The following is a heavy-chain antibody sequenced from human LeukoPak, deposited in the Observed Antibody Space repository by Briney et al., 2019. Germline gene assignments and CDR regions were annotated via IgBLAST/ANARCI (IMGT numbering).Heavy chain of an antibody. V-gene: IGHV1-69*05. CDR2: IIPIFGTA. CDR1: GGTFSSYA. J-gene: IGHJ6*03. Sequence: ASVKVSCKASGGTFSSYAISWVRQAPGQGLEWMGGIIPIFGTANYAQKFQGRVTITTDESTSTAYMELSSLRSEDTAVYYCARAETAVRDGYRTPYDYYYMDVWGKGTTVTVSS. D-gene: IGHD5-24*01. CDR3: ARAETAVRDGYRTPYDYYYMDV.